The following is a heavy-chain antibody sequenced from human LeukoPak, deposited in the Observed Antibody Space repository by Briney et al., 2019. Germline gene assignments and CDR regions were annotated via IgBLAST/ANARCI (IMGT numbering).Heavy chain of an antibody. CDR1: GFTFSSSA. Sequence: GGSLRLSCAVSGFTFSSSAMNWVRQAPGKGLVWVSRIASDGSSTTYADSVKGRFSISRDNAKNTLYLQMNSLRVEDTAVYYCARGRPHGNDYWGQGTLVTVSS. D-gene: IGHD4-23*01. CDR3: ARGRPHGNDY. V-gene: IGHV3-74*01. CDR2: IASDGSST. J-gene: IGHJ4*02.